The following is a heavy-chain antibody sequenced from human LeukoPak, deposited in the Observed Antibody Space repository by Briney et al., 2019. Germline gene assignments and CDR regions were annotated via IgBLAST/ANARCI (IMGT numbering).Heavy chain of an antibody. CDR3: AKDPKWELRGYYFDY. CDR2: IHYDGTNK. D-gene: IGHD1-26*01. V-gene: IGHV3-30*02. CDR1: GFSFNSYG. Sequence: PGGSLRLSCAASGFSFNSYGMHWVRQAPGKGLEWVAFIHYDGTNKHYVDSVRGRFTISRDNSKNTLYLQMNSLRAEDTALYYCAKDPKWELRGYYFDYWGQGTLVTVSS. J-gene: IGHJ4*02.